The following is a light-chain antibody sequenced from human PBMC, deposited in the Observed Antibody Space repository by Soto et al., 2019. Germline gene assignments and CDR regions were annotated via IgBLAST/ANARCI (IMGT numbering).Light chain of an antibody. V-gene: IGLV2-8*01. CDR3: SSYAGSALYG. CDR1: SSDVGGYNY. J-gene: IGLJ1*01. Sequence: QSVLTQPPSASGSPGQSVTISCTGTSSDVGGYNYVSWYQQHPGKAPKLMIYGVSKRPSGVPDRFSGSKSGNTASLTVSGLQADDEADYYCSSYAGSALYGFGTGTKVTV. CDR2: GVS.